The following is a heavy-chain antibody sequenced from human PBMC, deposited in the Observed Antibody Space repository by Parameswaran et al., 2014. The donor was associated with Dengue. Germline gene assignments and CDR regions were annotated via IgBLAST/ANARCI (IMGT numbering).Heavy chain of an antibody. Sequence: PGKGLEWIGEINHSGSTNYNPSLKSRVTISVDTSKNQFSLKLSSVTAADTAVYYCARGAYSSGWYNYYYMDVWGKGTTVTVSS. J-gene: IGHJ6*03. CDR3: ARGAYSSGWYNYYYMDV. D-gene: IGHD6-19*01. CDR2: INHSGST. V-gene: IGHV4-34*01.